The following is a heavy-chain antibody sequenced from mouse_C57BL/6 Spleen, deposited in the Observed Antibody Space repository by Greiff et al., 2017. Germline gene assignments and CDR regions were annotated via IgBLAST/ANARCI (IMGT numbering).Heavy chain of an antibody. J-gene: IGHJ1*03. Sequence: QVQLKQPGAELVRPGSSVKLSCKASGYTFTSYWMHWVKQRPIQGLEWIGNIDPSDSETHYNQKFKDKATLTVDKSSSTAYMQLSSLTSEDSAVYYCARSATTVVPHWYFDVWGTGTTVTVSS. D-gene: IGHD1-1*01. CDR2: IDPSDSET. CDR1: GYTFTSYW. CDR3: ARSATTVVPHWYFDV. V-gene: IGHV1-52*01.